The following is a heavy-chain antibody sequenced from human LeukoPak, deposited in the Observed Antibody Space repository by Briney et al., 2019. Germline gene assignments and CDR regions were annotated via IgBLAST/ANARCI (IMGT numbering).Heavy chain of an antibody. Sequence: SVKVSCKASGGTSSSYAISWVRQAPGQGLEWMGRIIPILGIANYAQKLQGRVTITADKSTSTAYMELSSLRSEDTAVYYCARVGRAVCSGSHYCFDYWGQGTLVTVSS. CDR1: GGTSSSYA. V-gene: IGHV1-69*04. D-gene: IGHD1-26*01. J-gene: IGHJ4*02. CDR3: ARVGRAVCSGSHYCFDY. CDR2: IIPILGIA.